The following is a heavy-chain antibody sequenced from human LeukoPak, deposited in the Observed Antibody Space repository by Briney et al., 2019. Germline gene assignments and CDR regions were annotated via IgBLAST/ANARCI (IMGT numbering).Heavy chain of an antibody. Sequence: GRAPRLSCAASGFTSSSYAMHRVREAPGKGLERGAVISYDGSNKYYADSVKGRFTISRDNSKNTLYLQMNSLRAEDTAEYYCARGNYGEALGYWGQGTLVTVSS. CDR2: ISYDGSNK. J-gene: IGHJ4*02. CDR3: ARGNYGEALGY. V-gene: IGHV3-30-3*01. D-gene: IGHD4-17*01. CDR1: GFTSSSYA.